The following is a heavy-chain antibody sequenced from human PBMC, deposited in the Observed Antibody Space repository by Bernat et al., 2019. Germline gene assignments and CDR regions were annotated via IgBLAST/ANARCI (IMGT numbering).Heavy chain of an antibody. CDR3: AKGEQLSIYYYYYMDV. CDR2: ISYDGSNK. CDR1: GFTFSSYG. D-gene: IGHD6-13*01. Sequence: QVQLVESGGGVVQPGRSLRLSCAASGFTFSSYGMHWVRQAPGKGLEWVAVISYDGSNKYYADSVKGRFTISRDNSKNTLYLQMNSLRAEDTAVYYCAKGEQLSIYYYYYMDVWGKGTTVTVSS. J-gene: IGHJ6*03. V-gene: IGHV3-30*18.